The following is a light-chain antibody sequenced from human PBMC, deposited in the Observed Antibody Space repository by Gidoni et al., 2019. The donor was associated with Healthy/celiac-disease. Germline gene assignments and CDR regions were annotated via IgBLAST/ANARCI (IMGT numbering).Light chain of an antibody. CDR3: QQYNSYSWT. Sequence: DSQMTQSPSTLSASVGDRVTITCLASQSISSWLAWYQQKPGKAPKLLIYDASSLETGVPSRFSGSGSGTEFTLTISSLQPDDFATYYCQQYNSYSWTFGQGTKVEIK. V-gene: IGKV1-5*01. CDR1: QSISSW. CDR2: DAS. J-gene: IGKJ1*01.